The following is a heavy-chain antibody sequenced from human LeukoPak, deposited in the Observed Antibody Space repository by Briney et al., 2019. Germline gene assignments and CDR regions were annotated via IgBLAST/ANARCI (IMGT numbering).Heavy chain of an antibody. CDR3: ARSNNDGGYLGVGFDY. CDR2: INTNTGNP. CDR1: GYTFISYA. D-gene: IGHD4-23*01. Sequence: ASVKVSCKASGYTFISYAMNWVRQAPGQGLEWMGWINTNTGNPTYAQGFTGRFVFSLDTSVSTAYLQISSLQAEDTAVYYCARSNNDGGYLGVGFDYWGQGTLVTVSS. V-gene: IGHV7-4-1*02. J-gene: IGHJ4*02.